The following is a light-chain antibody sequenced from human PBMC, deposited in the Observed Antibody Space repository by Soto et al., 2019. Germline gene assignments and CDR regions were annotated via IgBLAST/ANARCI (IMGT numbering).Light chain of an antibody. CDR1: QTISSN. J-gene: IGKJ2*01. V-gene: IGKV3-15*01. CDR3: QQYHNWPPQYT. Sequence: EIVMTQSPATLSVSPGERVTLSCRASQTISSNLAWYQQTPGQAPILLIHGASTRASGVPDRFSGSGSGTDFTLTINSLQSEDFAVYYCQQYHNWPPQYTFGQGTKLQIK. CDR2: GAS.